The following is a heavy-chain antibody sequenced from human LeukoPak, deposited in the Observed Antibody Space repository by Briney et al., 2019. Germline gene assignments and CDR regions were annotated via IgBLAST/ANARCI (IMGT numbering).Heavy chain of an antibody. CDR3: ARTSGRWLVHHY. V-gene: IGHV4-39*01. Sequence: SETLSLTCTVSGGSISSSSYYWGWIRQPPGKGLEWIGSIYYSGSTYYNPSLKSRVTISVDTSKNQFSLKLSSVTAADTAVYYCARTSGRWLVHHYWGQGTLVTVSS. J-gene: IGHJ4*02. CDR2: IYYSGST. D-gene: IGHD6-19*01. CDR1: GGSISSSSYY.